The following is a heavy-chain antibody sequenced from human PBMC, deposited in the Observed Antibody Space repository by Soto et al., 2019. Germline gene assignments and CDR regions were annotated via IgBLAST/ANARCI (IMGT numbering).Heavy chain of an antibody. Sequence: QVQLVQSGAEVKEPGASVKVSCKASGYTFTGYYMHWVRQAPGQGLEWLGWIDPNSGGTNYAQKFQDRVTMTGDTSTSTAYMELSRLTSDDTAVYYCARIPGVVVTGTLPVFYEYWGQGTLVTVSS. CDR3: ARIPGVVVTGTLPVFYEY. CDR1: GYTFTGYY. CDR2: IDPNSGGT. V-gene: IGHV1-2*02. J-gene: IGHJ4*02. D-gene: IGHD6-19*01.